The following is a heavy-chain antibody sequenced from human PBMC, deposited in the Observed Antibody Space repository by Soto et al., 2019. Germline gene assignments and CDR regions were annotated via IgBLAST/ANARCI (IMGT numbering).Heavy chain of an antibody. Sequence: QVQLVQSGAEVKKPGASVKVSCKASGYTFTSYYMHWVRQAPGQGLEWMGIIRPSGGSTTYAQKFQGRVTMTRDTSSSTVYMELSSLGSEDTAVYYCAGDIPFCGGVCHDAFDIWGQGTMVTVSS. D-gene: IGHD2-21*02. V-gene: IGHV1-46*01. J-gene: IGHJ3*02. CDR2: IRPSGGST. CDR1: GYTFTSYY. CDR3: AGDIPFCGGVCHDAFDI.